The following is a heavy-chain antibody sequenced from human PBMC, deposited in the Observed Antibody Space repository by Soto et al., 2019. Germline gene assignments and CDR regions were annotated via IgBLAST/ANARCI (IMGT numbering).Heavy chain of an antibody. Sequence: QVHLVQSGAEVKKPGASVKVSCMASGYNFIAQNIHWVRQAPGLGLEWMGKMNPNSGGSDRAQESQGRVTVPSATSISTVSTELTTLKYDDTAGDSCARARRLTPPSGACALWGQGTTVLVSS. CDR2: MNPNSGGS. CDR1: GYNFIAQN. J-gene: IGHJ3*01. V-gene: IGHV1-2*02. CDR3: ARARRLTPPSGACAL. D-gene: IGHD2-21*01.